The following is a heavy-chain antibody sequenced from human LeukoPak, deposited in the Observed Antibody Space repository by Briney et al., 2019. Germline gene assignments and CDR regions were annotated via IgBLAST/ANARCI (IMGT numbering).Heavy chain of an antibody. D-gene: IGHD6-13*01. CDR2: IYPGDSDT. V-gene: IGHV5-51*01. Sequence: GEPLKISCKGSGYSFTSYWIGWVRQMPGKGLEWMGIIYPGDSDTRYSPSFQGQVTISADKSISTAYLQWSSLKASDTAMYYCARQLAAAGTGRRNYYYYGMDVWGHGTTVTVSS. J-gene: IGHJ6*02. CDR1: GYSFTSYW. CDR3: ARQLAAAGTGRRNYYYYGMDV.